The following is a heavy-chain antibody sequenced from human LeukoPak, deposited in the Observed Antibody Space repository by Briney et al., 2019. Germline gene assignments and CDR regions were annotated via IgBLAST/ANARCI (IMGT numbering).Heavy chain of an antibody. CDR2: INHSGST. J-gene: IGHJ4*02. CDR3: ARGLVVPAAVDY. V-gene: IGHV4-34*01. Sequence: SETLSLTCAVYGGSFSGYYWSWIRQPPGKRLEWIGEINHSGSTNYSPSLKSRVTISVDTSKNQFSLKLSSVTAADTAVYYCARGLVVPAAVDYWGQGTLVTVSS. CDR1: GGSFSGYY. D-gene: IGHD2-2*01.